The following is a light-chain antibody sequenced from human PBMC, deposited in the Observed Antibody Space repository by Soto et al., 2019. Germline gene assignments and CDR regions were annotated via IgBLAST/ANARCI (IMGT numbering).Light chain of an antibody. CDR3: CSDASSYTLV. V-gene: IGLV2-11*01. Sequence: QSALTQPRSVSGSPGQSVTISCTGTSSDVGGYNYVSWYQQHPGKAPKLMIYDVNKRPSGVPDRFSGSKSGNTASLTISGLQAEDEADYYCCSDASSYTLVFGTGTKVTFL. CDR2: DVN. J-gene: IGLJ1*01. CDR1: SSDVGGYNY.